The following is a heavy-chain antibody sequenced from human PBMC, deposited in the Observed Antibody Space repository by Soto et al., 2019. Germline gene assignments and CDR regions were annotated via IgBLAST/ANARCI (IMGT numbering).Heavy chain of an antibody. CDR2: LSYDRRGK. J-gene: IGHJ6*02. V-gene: IGHV3-30*03. Sequence: QVQLLESGRGVVQPGRSLSLSCVGSGFTFSSYGIHWVRQASGKGLEWVAVLSYDRRGKYYEDSVKGRFTISRDNSKNTMYLQMNTLGVEDPAVYHCVRDAEAYVNVMGPIRSGYYYHGLDVWGQGTTVFVSS. D-gene: IGHD2-21*01. CDR1: GFTFSSYG. CDR3: VRDAEAYVNVMGPIRSGYYYHGLDV.